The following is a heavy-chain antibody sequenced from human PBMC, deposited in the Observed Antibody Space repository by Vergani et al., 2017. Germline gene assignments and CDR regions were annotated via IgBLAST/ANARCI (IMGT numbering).Heavy chain of an antibody. V-gene: IGHV3-9*01. D-gene: IGHD5-18*01. CDR3: AKVEEYSYGRVGGYGMDV. Sequence: EVQLVESGGGLVQPGRSLRLSCAASGFTFDDYAMHWVRHAPGKGLEWVSGISWNSGSIGYADSVKGRFTISRDNGNTFLYLQMNSLRAEDTALYYCAKVEEYSYGRVGGYGMDVWGQGTTVTVSS. J-gene: IGHJ6*02. CDR2: ISWNSGSI. CDR1: GFTFDDYA.